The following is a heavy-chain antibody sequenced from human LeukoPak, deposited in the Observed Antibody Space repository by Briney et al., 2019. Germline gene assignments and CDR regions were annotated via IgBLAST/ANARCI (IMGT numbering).Heavy chain of an antibody. CDR3: ARGYVSPDAFDV. Sequence: GGSLRLSCAASGLTFSSYGMHWVRQAPGKGLEWVSVIYSGGSTYYADSVKGRFTISRDNSKNTLYLQMNSLRAEDTAVYYCARGYVSPDAFDVWGQGTMVTVSS. J-gene: IGHJ3*01. V-gene: IGHV3-53*01. D-gene: IGHD3-16*01. CDR2: IYSGGST. CDR1: GLTFSSYG.